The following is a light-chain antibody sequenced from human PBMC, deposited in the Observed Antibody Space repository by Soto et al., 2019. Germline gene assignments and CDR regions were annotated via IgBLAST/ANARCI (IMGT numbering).Light chain of an antibody. V-gene: IGLV2-8*01. J-gene: IGLJ1*01. Sequence: QSALTQPPSASGSPGQSVTISCTGTSSDVGGYDYVSCYQQHPGKAPNLMIFEVSKRPSGVPDRFSGSKSGYTASLTVSGLQDEDEVDYYCRSYAGNTNGVFGAGTKLTVL. CDR2: EVS. CDR1: SSDVGGYDY. CDR3: RSYAGNTNGV.